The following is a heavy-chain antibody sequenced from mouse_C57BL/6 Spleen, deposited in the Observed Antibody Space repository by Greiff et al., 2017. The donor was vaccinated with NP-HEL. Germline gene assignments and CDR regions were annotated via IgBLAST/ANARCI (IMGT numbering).Heavy chain of an antibody. D-gene: IGHD2-3*01. J-gene: IGHJ4*01. V-gene: IGHV1-52*01. Sequence: QVQLQQPGAELVRPGSSVKLSCKASGYTFTSYWMHWVKQRPIQGLEWIGNIDPSDSETHYNQKFKDKATLTVDKSSSTAYMQLSILTSEDSAVYYCAKFDDGWDYYAMDYWGQGTSVTVSS. CDR1: GYTFTSYW. CDR3: AKFDDGWDYYAMDY. CDR2: IDPSDSET.